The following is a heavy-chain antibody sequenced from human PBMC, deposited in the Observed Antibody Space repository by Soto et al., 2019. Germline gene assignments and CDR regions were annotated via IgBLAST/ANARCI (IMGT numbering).Heavy chain of an antibody. V-gene: IGHV4-59*01. CDR1: GGSISNVY. D-gene: IGHD5-18*01. Sequence: SEALSLTCIGSGGSISNVYWSWIRQPPGKRLEWMGYISYSGTTNYNPSLKSRITISVDTSKNQFSLKLNSFTAADAAVYYCARDLRGYSYGYDAFDIWGQGTMVTVSS. J-gene: IGHJ3*02. CDR2: ISYSGTT. CDR3: ARDLRGYSYGYDAFDI.